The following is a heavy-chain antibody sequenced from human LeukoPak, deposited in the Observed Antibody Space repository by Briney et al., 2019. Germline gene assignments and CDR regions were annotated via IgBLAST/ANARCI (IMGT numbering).Heavy chain of an antibody. V-gene: IGHV3-30*04. J-gene: IGHJ4*02. CDR3: ARAPAEPYSSSWSPLGY. CDR2: ISYDGSNK. D-gene: IGHD6-13*01. CDR1: GFTFSSYA. Sequence: GRSLRLSCAASGFTFSSYAMHWVRQAPGKGLEWVAVISYDGSNKYYADSVKGRFTISRDNSKNTLYLQMNSLRAEDTAVYYCARAPAEPYSSSWSPLGYWGQGILVAVSS.